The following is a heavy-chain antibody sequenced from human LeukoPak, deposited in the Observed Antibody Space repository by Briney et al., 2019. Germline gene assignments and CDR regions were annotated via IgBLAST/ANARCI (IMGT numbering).Heavy chain of an antibody. D-gene: IGHD2-21*02. J-gene: IGHJ4*02. CDR1: GGSISSGGYS. CDR3: ASISYCGGDCYGFDY. CDR2: IYHSGST. Sequence: SRTLSLTCAVSGGSISSGGYSWSWIRQPPGKGLEWIGYIYHSGSTYYNPSLKSRVTISVDRSKNQFSLKLSSVTAADTAVYYCASISYCGGDCYGFDYWGQGTLVTVSS. V-gene: IGHV4-30-2*02.